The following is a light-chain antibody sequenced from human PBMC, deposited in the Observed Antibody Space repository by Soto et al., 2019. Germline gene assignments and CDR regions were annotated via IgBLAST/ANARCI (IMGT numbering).Light chain of an antibody. CDR2: DVR. J-gene: IGLJ2*01. CDR3: SSYTSSSTLVV. CDR1: SSDGGGYNY. Sequence: QSALTQPASVSGSPGQSITISCTGTSSDGGGYNYVSWYQQHPGKAPKLMISDVRNRPSGVSNRFSGSKSGNPASLTISGLRAEDEADYYCSSYTSSSTLVVFGGGTKLTVL. V-gene: IGLV2-14*01.